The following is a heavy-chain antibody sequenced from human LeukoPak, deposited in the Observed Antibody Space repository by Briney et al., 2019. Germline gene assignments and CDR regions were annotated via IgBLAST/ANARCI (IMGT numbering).Heavy chain of an antibody. V-gene: IGHV1-18*01. CDR2: ISAYNGNA. CDR1: GYTFTSYG. CDR3: ARGAGDANDGYYFDY. D-gene: IGHD1-1*01. Sequence: ASVKVSCKASGYTFTSYGISWVRQAPGKGLEWIGCISAYNGNANYAQKLQGRVTMTTDTSTSTAYMELRRLRSDGTAVYYCARGAGDANDGYYFDYWGQGTLVTVSS. J-gene: IGHJ4*02.